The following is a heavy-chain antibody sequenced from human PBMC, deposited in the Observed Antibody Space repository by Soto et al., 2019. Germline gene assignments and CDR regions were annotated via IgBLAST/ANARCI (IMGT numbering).Heavy chain of an antibody. CDR1: GGSISSYY. Sequence: QVQLQESGPGLVKPSETLSLTCTVSGGSISSYYWSWIRQPAGKGLEWIGRIYTSGSTNYNPSLKSRVTMSVDTSKNQFSLKLSSVTAADTAVYYCAREPVLLWFGELLNWYFDLWGRGTLVTVSS. D-gene: IGHD3-10*01. V-gene: IGHV4-4*07. J-gene: IGHJ2*01. CDR2: IYTSGST. CDR3: AREPVLLWFGELLNWYFDL.